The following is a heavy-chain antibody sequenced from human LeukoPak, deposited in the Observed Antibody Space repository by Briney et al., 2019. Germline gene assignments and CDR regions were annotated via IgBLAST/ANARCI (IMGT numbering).Heavy chain of an antibody. CDR2: INHSGST. J-gene: IGHJ4*02. CDR3: AVLGYCSSTSCPTPY. CDR1: GGSFSGYY. Sequence: SETLSLTCAVHGGSFSGYYWSWIRQPPGKGLEWVGEINHSGSTNYNPSLKSRVTISVDTFKNQFSLKLSSVTAADTAVYYWAVLGYCSSTSCPTPYWGQGTLVTVSS. V-gene: IGHV4-34*01. D-gene: IGHD2-2*01.